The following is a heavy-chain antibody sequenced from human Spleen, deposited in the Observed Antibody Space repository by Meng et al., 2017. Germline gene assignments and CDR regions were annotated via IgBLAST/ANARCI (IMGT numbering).Heavy chain of an antibody. J-gene: IGHJ4*02. CDR2: VYYSGST. CDR3: AAGDSSSWYDY. Sequence: SETLSLTCTVSGGSVSSRDYYWSWIRQPPGKGLEWIGYVYYSGSTNYNPSLKSRVTISIDTSKNQFSLKLSSVTAADTAMYYCAAGDSSSWYDYWGQGTLVTVSS. V-gene: IGHV4-61*08. D-gene: IGHD6-13*01. CDR1: GGSVSSRDYY.